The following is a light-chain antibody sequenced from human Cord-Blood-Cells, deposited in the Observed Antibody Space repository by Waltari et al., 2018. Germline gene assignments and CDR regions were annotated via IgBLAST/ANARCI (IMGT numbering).Light chain of an antibody. CDR1: SSHVGGYNY. CDR2: DVS. Sequence: QSALTQPASVSGSPGQSITIACPGTSSHVGGYNYVSWYQQHPGKAPKLMIYDVSKRPSGVSNRVSGSKSGNTASLTISGLQAEDEADYYCSSYTSSSTWVFGGGTKLTVL. CDR3: SSYTSSSTWV. V-gene: IGLV2-14*01. J-gene: IGLJ3*02.